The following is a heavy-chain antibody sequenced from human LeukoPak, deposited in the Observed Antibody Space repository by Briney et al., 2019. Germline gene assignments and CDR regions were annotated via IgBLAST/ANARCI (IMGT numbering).Heavy chain of an antibody. CDR1: GGSISSGSYY. J-gene: IGHJ3*02. D-gene: IGHD2-2*01. CDR2: IYTSGST. CDR3: ARQPLNCTSTNCYAFDI. Sequence: SETLSLTCTVSGGSISSGSYYWSWIRQPAGKGLEWIGRIYTSGSTNYNPSLKSRVTISVDTSKNQFSLKLSSVTAADTAVYYCARQPLNCTSTNCYAFDIWGQGTMVTVSS. V-gene: IGHV4-61*02.